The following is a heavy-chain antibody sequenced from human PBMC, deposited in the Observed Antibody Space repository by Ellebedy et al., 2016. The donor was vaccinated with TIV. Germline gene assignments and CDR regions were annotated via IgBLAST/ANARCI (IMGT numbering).Heavy chain of an antibody. CDR2: INQVGGKK. J-gene: IGHJ3*01. CDR1: GFTFNSYW. V-gene: IGHV3-7*01. D-gene: IGHD4-17*01. CDR3: ATDGSYGDFLSPPHTFEF. Sequence: GGSLRLSCAASGFTFNSYWMSWVRQPPGKGLEWVANINQVGGKKSYVDSVKGRFIISRDNAKNSVYLQMNRVRADDTAVYFCATDGSYGDFLSPPHTFEFWGQGAMVTVSS.